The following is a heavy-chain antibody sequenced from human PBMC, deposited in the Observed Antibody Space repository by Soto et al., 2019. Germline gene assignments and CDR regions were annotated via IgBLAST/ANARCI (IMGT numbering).Heavy chain of an antibody. D-gene: IGHD2-15*01. CDR1: GGTFSSYA. J-gene: IGHJ5*02. V-gene: IGHV1-69*13. CDR3: ARALVLGYCSGGSCFDNWFDP. Sequence: SVKVSCKASGGTFSSYAISWVRQAPGQGLEWMGGIIPIFGTANYAQKFQGRVTITADESTSTAYMELSSLRSEDTAVYYCARALVLGYCSGGSCFDNWFDPWGQGXLVTVYS. CDR2: IIPIFGTA.